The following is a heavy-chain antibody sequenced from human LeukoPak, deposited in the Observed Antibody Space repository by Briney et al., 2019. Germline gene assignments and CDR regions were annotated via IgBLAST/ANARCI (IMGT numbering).Heavy chain of an antibody. V-gene: IGHV3-7*03. CDR1: GFTFSSYW. CDR3: AKARSQQLANFDY. CDR2: IKQDGSEK. J-gene: IGHJ4*02. D-gene: IGHD6-13*01. Sequence: GGSLRLSCAVSGFTFSSYWMSWVRQAPGKGLEWVANIKQDGSEKYYVDSVKGRFTISRDNSKNTLYLQMNSLRAEDTAVYYCAKARSQQLANFDYWGQGTLVTVSS.